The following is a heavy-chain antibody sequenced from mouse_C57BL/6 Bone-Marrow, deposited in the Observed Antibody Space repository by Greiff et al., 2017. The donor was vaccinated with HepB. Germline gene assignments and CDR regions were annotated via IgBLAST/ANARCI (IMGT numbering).Heavy chain of an antibody. CDR2: INPSNGGT. V-gene: IGHV1-53*01. CDR3: SRDIYSNYVDYAMAY. J-gene: IGHJ4*01. D-gene: IGHD2-5*01. Sequence: QVQLQQPGTELVKPGASVKLSCKASGYTFTSYWMHWVKQRPGQGLEWIGNINPSNGGTKYNEKFKSKATLTVDKSSSTAYMQLSSLTSEDSAVYYCSRDIYSNYVDYAMAYWGQGTSVTVSS. CDR1: GYTFTSYW.